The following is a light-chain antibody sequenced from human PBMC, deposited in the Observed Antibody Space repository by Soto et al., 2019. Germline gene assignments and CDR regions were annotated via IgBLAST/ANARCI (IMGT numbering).Light chain of an antibody. CDR1: QSVGSY. CDR3: QQYGSSPPSL. V-gene: IGKV3-20*01. Sequence: EIVLTQSPATLSLSPGERATLSCRASQSVGSYLAWYQQKPGQAPRLLIYGASSRATGIPDRFSGSGSGTDFTLTISRLEPEDFAVYYCQQYGSSPPSLFGPGTKVDIK. CDR2: GAS. J-gene: IGKJ3*01.